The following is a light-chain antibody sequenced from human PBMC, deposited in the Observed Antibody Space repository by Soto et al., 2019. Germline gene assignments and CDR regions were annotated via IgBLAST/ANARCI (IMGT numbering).Light chain of an antibody. J-gene: IGKJ2*03. Sequence: IQMTQSPSSLSASVGDRVTISCRASHNINNYLNWYQQKPGTAPKPLIYAASSLQPGVPSRFNGSRSATDFTLTISSLQPEDSATYYCQQSFYIPRSFGQGTKLQI. CDR1: HNINNY. V-gene: IGKV1-39*01. CDR3: QQSFYIPRS. CDR2: AAS.